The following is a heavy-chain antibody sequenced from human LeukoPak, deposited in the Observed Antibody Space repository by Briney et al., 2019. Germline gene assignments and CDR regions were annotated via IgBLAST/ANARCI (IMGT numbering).Heavy chain of an antibody. V-gene: IGHV3-23*01. Sequence: GGSLRLSCVASGFTFSSYAMSWVRQAPGKGLEWVSAISGSGGSTYYADSAKGRFTISRDNSKNTLYLQMNSLRAEDTAVYYCAKDGMATISYYFDYWGQGTLVTVSS. CDR1: GFTFSSYA. CDR2: ISGSGGST. D-gene: IGHD5-24*01. J-gene: IGHJ4*02. CDR3: AKDGMATISYYFDY.